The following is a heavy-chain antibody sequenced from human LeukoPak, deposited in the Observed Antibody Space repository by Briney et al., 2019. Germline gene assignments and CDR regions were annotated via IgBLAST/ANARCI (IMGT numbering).Heavy chain of an antibody. V-gene: IGHV3-30-3*01. CDR1: GFTFSSYA. CDR3: ARDDSSADDAFDI. CDR2: ISYDGSNK. Sequence: PGGSLRLSCAASGFTFSSYAMHWVRQAPGKGLEWVAVISYDGSNKYYADSVKGQFTISRDNSKNTLYLQMNSLRAEDTAVYYCARDDSSADDAFDIWGQGTMVTVSS. D-gene: IGHD3-22*01. J-gene: IGHJ3*02.